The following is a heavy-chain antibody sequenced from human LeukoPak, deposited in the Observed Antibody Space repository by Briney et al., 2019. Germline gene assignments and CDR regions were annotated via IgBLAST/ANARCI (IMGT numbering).Heavy chain of an antibody. Sequence: SVKVSCKASGGTFSSYAISWVRQAPGQGLEWMGGIIPIFGTANYAQKFQGRVTITADESTSTAYMELRSLRSEDTAVYYCARRGIVATIGDYYYYYYGMDVWGQGTTVTVSS. V-gene: IGHV1-69*01. J-gene: IGHJ6*02. CDR1: GGTFSSYA. CDR3: ARRGIVATIGDYYYYYYGMDV. CDR2: IIPIFGTA. D-gene: IGHD5-12*01.